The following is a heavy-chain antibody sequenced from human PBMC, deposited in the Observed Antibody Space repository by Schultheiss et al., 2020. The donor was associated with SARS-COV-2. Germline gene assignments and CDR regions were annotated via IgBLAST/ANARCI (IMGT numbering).Heavy chain of an antibody. J-gene: IGHJ4*02. D-gene: IGHD6-13*01. CDR3: ARVPTGIAAAGSPDY. Sequence: SETLSLTCTVSGGSISSSSYYWSWIRQPAGKGLEWIGRIYTSGSTNYNPSLKSRVTMSVDTSKNQFSLKLSSVTAADTAVYYCARVPTGIAAAGSPDYWGQGTLVTVSS. CDR2: IYTSGST. V-gene: IGHV4-61*02. CDR1: GGSISSSSYY.